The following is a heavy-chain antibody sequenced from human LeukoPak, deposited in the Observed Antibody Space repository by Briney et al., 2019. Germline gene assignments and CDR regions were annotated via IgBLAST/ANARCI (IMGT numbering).Heavy chain of an antibody. CDR1: GFTFSSYG. CDR2: ISYDGSNK. Sequence: GGSLRLSCAASGFTFSSYGMHWVRQAPGKGLEWVAVISYDGSNKYYADSVKGRFTISRDNSKNTLYLQMNSLRAEDTAVYYCANEASSGASDVWGQGTTVTVSS. D-gene: IGHD6-19*01. V-gene: IGHV3-30*18. CDR3: ANEASSGASDV. J-gene: IGHJ6*02.